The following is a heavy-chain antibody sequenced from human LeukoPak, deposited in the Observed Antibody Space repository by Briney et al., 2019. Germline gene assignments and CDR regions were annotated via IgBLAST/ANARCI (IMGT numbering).Heavy chain of an antibody. Sequence: PGGSLRLSCVVSGFTFGDYAMHWVRQAPGKGLEWVSGINWNSVSKAFADSVKGRFTISRDNAKNSLYLQMNSLRAEDTASYYCAKDRGSGSYLTLYYFDYWGQGTLVTVSS. CDR3: AKDRGSGSYLTLYYFDY. V-gene: IGHV3-9*01. J-gene: IGHJ4*02. D-gene: IGHD3-10*01. CDR1: GFTFGDYA. CDR2: INWNSVSK.